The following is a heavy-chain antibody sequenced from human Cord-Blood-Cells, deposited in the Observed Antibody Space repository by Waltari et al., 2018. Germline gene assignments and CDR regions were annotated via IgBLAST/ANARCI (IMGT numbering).Heavy chain of an antibody. V-gene: IGHV1-69*01. J-gene: IGHJ4*02. Sequence: QVQLVQSGAEVKKPGSSVKVSCTASGGTFSSYAISWVRQAPGQGLEWMGGIIPILGTANYAQKFQGRVTITADESASTAYMELSSLRSEDTAVYYCARLQDDSSGYYFDYWGQGTLVTVSS. CDR1: GGTFSSYA. CDR2: IIPILGTA. D-gene: IGHD3-22*01. CDR3: ARLQDDSSGYYFDY.